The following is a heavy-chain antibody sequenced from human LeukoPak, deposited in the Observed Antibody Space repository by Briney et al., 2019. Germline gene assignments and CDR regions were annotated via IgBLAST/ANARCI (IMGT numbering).Heavy chain of an antibody. CDR3: ARGSITIFGVVIHAFDI. D-gene: IGHD3-3*01. CDR2: IIPILGIA. Sequence: SVKVSCKASGGTFISYTISWVRQAPGQGLEWMGRIIPILGIANYAQKFQGRVTITADKSTSTAYMELSSLRSEDTAVYYCARGSITIFGVVIHAFDIWGRGTMVTVSS. CDR1: GGTFISYT. V-gene: IGHV1-69*02. J-gene: IGHJ3*02.